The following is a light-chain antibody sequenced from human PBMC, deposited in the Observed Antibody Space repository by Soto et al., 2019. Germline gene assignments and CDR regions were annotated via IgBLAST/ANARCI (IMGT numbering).Light chain of an antibody. J-gene: IGKJ3*01. CDR2: GAS. V-gene: IGKV3-15*01. Sequence: EIVMTQSPATLSVSPGERATLSCRASQSVSSNLAWYQQKPGQAPRLLIYGASTRATGIPARFSGSGSGTEFTLTISSLQSEYFAVYYCQQYTTFGPGTKVDIK. CDR3: QQYTT. CDR1: QSVSSN.